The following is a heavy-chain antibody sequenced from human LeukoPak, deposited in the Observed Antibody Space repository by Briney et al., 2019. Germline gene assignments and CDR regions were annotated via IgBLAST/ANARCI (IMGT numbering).Heavy chain of an antibody. V-gene: IGHV1-69*13. CDR1: GGTFSSYA. CDR3: ARNYGDYVSSDY. Sequence: SVKVSCKASGGTFSSYAISWVRQAPGQGLEWMGGIIPIFGTANYAQKFQGRVTITADESTSTAYMELSSRRSEDTAVYYCARNYGDYVSSDYWGQGTLVTVSS. J-gene: IGHJ4*02. CDR2: IIPIFGTA. D-gene: IGHD4-17*01.